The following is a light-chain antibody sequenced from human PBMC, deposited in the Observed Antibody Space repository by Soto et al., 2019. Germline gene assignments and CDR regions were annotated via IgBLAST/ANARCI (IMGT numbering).Light chain of an antibody. V-gene: IGLV1-47*01. Sequence: QSVLTQPPSVSGTPGQRVSISCSGSSSNIGSSDVYWYQQLPGTAPKLFIYENNRRPSGVPDRFSGSKSVTSASLAISGLRSDDEADYYCATWDDSLSGPVFGGGTKLTVL. CDR1: SSNIGSSD. CDR2: ENN. J-gene: IGLJ2*01. CDR3: ATWDDSLSGPV.